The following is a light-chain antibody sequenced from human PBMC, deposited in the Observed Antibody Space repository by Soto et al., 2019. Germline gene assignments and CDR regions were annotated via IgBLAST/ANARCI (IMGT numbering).Light chain of an antibody. CDR3: SSYTSSSSLKWV. CDR1: GSDVGGYNY. CDR2: EVS. J-gene: IGLJ3*02. V-gene: IGLV2-14*01. Sequence: QSALTQPASVPGSPGQSITISCTGTGSDVGGYNYVSWYQQHPGKAPKLMIYEVSNRPSGVSNRFSGSKSGNTASLTISGLQAEDEADYYCSSYTSSSSLKWVFGGGTQLTVL.